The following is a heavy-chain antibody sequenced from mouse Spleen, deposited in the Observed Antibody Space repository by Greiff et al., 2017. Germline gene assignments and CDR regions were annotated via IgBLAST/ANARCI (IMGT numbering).Heavy chain of an antibody. V-gene: IGHV5-16*01. J-gene: IGHJ1*01. D-gene: IGHD2-4*01. CDR3: ARESGDYDGTYWYFDV. Sequence: EVQLVESEGGLVQPGSSMKLSCTASGFTFSDYYMAWVRQVPEKGLEWVANINYDGSSTYYLDSLKSRFIISRDNAKNILYLQMSSLKSEDTATYYCARESGDYDGTYWYFDVWGAGTTVTVSS. CDR1: GFTFSDYY. CDR2: INYDGSST.